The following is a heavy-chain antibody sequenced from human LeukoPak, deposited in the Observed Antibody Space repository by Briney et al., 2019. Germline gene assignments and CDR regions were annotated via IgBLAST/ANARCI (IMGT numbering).Heavy chain of an antibody. Sequence: PGGSLRLSCAASGFTFKRYAMSWVRQAPGKGLEWVSAISGGGGRTYYADSVKGRLSISRDNSRNTLSLQMNSLRGEDTDVYYCAKDDYDVLTGYYSYYYYYMDVWGKGTTVTVSS. CDR3: AKDDYDVLTGYYSYYYYYMDV. V-gene: IGHV3-23*01. CDR1: GFTFKRYA. D-gene: IGHD3-9*01. J-gene: IGHJ6*03. CDR2: ISGGGGRT.